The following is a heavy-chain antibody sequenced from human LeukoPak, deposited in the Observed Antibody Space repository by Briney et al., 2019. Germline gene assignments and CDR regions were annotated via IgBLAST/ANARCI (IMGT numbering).Heavy chain of an antibody. J-gene: IGHJ6*02. CDR1: GFTFSSYG. CDR2: IWYDGGNK. D-gene: IGHD4/OR15-4a*01. V-gene: IGHV3-33*01. Sequence: PGGSLRLSCAASGFTFSSYGMHWVRQAPGKGLEWVAVIWYDGGNKYYADSVKGRFTISRDNSKNTLYLQMNSLRAEDTAVYYCARDTLPSMVATYYYYGMDVWGQGTTVTVSS. CDR3: ARDTLPSMVATYYYYGMDV.